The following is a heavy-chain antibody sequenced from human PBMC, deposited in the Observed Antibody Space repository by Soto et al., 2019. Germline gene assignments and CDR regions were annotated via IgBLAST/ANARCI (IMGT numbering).Heavy chain of an antibody. Sequence: VGSLRLSCAASGFTFSYYAMSWVRQAPGKGLEWVSGISGSGGSTYYADSAKGRFTISRDNSKSTLYLQMSSLRAEDTAVYYCAKDPSVRYCGGDCYSGLGPWGQGTLV. CDR3: AKDPSVRYCGGDCYSGLGP. CDR1: GFTFSYYA. V-gene: IGHV3-23*01. CDR2: ISGSGGST. D-gene: IGHD2-21*02. J-gene: IGHJ5*02.